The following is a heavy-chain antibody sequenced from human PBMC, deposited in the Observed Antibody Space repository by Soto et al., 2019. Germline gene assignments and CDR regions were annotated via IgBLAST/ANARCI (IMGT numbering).Heavy chain of an antibody. Sequence: PSETLSLTCTVSGGSISTGDYFWSWIRQPPGKGLERVGNFHYSGNTYYNPPLKSRITISVDTSKNQFSLKLSSVTAADTAVYYCARESLLDTTLDMYNWFDPWGQGTLVTVSS. CDR1: GGSISTGDYF. CDR2: FHYSGNT. V-gene: IGHV4-30-4*01. D-gene: IGHD5-18*01. CDR3: ARESLLDTTLDMYNWFDP. J-gene: IGHJ5*02.